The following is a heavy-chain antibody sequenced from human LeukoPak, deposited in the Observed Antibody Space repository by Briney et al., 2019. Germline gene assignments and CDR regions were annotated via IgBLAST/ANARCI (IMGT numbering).Heavy chain of an antibody. J-gene: IGHJ4*02. CDR2: IYYSGST. V-gene: IGHV4-39*01. CDR3: ARHTHGAIFGVVTPPYYFDY. D-gene: IGHD3-3*01. Sequence: SETLSLTCTVSGGSISSSSYYWGWIRQPPGKGLEWIGSIYYSGSTYYNPSLKSRVTISVDTSKNQFSLKLSSVTAADTAVYYCARHTHGAIFGVVTPPYYFDYWGQGTLVTVSS. CDR1: GGSISSSSYY.